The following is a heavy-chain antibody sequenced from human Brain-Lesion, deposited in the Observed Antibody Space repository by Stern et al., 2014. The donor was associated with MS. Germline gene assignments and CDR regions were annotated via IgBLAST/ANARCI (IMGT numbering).Heavy chain of an antibody. CDR3: ARASGLFEY. CDR2: VYYLGSP. CDR1: GGSISRSTYY. Sequence: VQLVESGPGLVKPSETLSLTCTVSGGSISRSTYYWGWLRLSPGKGLEWIGSVYYLGSPFPTPPLKSGVPISVPMSPNQFPLQRASGTAADTGLYYCARASGLFEYWGQGVLVTVSS. D-gene: IGHD3-16*01. V-gene: IGHV4-39*01. J-gene: IGHJ4*02.